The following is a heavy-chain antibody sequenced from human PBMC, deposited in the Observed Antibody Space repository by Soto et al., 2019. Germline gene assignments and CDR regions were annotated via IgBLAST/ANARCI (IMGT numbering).Heavy chain of an antibody. J-gene: IGHJ6*03. CDR2: TYYRSKWYN. D-gene: IGHD2-15*01. CDR3: AREGSCSGGSFYYYYYYMDV. CDR1: GDSVSSNSAA. Sequence: SQTLSVTCAISGDSVSSNSAAWNWIRQSPSRGLEWLGRTYYRSKWYNDYAVSVKSRITINPDTSKNQFSLQLNSVTPEDTAVYYCAREGSCSGGSFYYYYYYMDVWGKGTTVTVSS. V-gene: IGHV6-1*01.